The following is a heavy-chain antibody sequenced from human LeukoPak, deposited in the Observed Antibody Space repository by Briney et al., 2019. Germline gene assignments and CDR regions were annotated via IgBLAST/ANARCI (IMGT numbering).Heavy chain of an antibody. D-gene: IGHD6-6*01. Sequence: ASVKISCKASGYTFTGYYMHWVRQAPGQGIECMGWINPNSGGTNYAQKFQGRVTMTRDTSISTAYMQLSSLRPEDTAVYYCARGGVGSSSSGPLDYWGQGTLVTVSS. CDR2: INPNSGGT. CDR1: GYTFTGYY. V-gene: IGHV1-2*02. CDR3: ARGGVGSSSSGPLDY. J-gene: IGHJ4*02.